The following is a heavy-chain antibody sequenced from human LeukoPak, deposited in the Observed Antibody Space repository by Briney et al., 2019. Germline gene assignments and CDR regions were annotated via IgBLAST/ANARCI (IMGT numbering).Heavy chain of an antibody. CDR1: GRPIKLYM. J-gene: IGHJ4*02. CDR2: ISDEGGYI. D-gene: IGHD2-15*01. CDR3: ARDGSATTPLDH. V-gene: IGHV3-21*01. Sequence: GGSLRLSCAASGRPIKLYMMNWVRQAPGKGLEWVSSISDEGGYIYYADSVKGRFTISSDNAKNTLYLQMNSLRAEDTAVYYCARDGSATTPLDHWGQGTLVTVSS.